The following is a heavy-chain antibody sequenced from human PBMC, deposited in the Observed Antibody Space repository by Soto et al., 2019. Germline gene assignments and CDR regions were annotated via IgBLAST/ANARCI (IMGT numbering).Heavy chain of an antibody. Sequence: GESLKISCKGSGYSFTSYWIGWVRQMPGKGLEWMGIIYPGDSDTRYSPSFQGQVTISADKSISTAYLQWSSLKASDTAMYYCARLRASPLYYYSGMDVWGQGTTVTVSS. CDR1: GYSFTSYW. J-gene: IGHJ6*02. V-gene: IGHV5-51*01. CDR2: IYPGDSDT. D-gene: IGHD5-12*01. CDR3: ARLRASPLYYYSGMDV.